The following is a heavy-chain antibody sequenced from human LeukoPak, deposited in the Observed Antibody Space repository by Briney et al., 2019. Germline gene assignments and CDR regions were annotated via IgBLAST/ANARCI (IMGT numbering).Heavy chain of an antibody. V-gene: IGHV3-48*01. CDR1: GFTFSTHT. D-gene: IGHD1-26*01. J-gene: IGHJ4*02. Sequence: GGSLRLSCAASGFTFSTHTMAWVRQAPGKGLEWLSYISGSSNVIYYADSVKGRFTISRDNSKNTLYLQMSSLRAEDTAVYYCARGHTTPVRFDYWGQGTLVTVSS. CDR2: ISGSSNVI. CDR3: ARGHTTPVRFDY.